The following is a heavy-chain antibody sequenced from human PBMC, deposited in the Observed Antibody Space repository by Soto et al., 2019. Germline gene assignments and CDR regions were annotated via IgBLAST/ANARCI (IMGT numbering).Heavy chain of an antibody. J-gene: IGHJ4*02. CDR2: IIPIFGTA. V-gene: IGHV1-69*01. Sequence: QVQLVQSGAEVKKSGSSVKVSCKASGGTFSSYAISWVRQAPGQGLEWMGGIIPIFGTANYAQKFQGRVTITADESTSTAYMELSSLRSEDTAVYYCARVSRLTGTQQAFDYWGQGTLVTVSS. CDR1: GGTFSSYA. D-gene: IGHD1-7*01. CDR3: ARVSRLTGTQQAFDY.